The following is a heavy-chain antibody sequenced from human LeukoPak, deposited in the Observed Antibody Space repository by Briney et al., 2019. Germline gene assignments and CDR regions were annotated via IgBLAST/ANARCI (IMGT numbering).Heavy chain of an antibody. V-gene: IGHV3-72*01. J-gene: IGHJ6*02. Sequence: GGSLRLSCAASAFTFNDHYMDRVRQAPGTGLEWIGRSRNKANSYTTEYAASVKGRFSISRDDSKNSVFLQMNSLKTEDTAVYYCTDSTSSRAPYLLDVWGRGATVTVSS. D-gene: IGHD6-6*01. CDR1: AFTFNDHY. CDR3: TDSTSSRAPYLLDV. CDR2: SRNKANSYTT.